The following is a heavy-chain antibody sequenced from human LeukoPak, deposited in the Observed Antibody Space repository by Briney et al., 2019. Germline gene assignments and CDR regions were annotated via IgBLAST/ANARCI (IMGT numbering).Heavy chain of an antibody. J-gene: IGHJ6*03. V-gene: IGHV3-30*02. D-gene: IGHD5-24*01. Sequence: GGSLRLSCAASGFTFSSYGMHWVRQAPGKGLEWVAFIRYDGSNKYYADSVKGRFTISRDNSKNTLYLQMNSLRAGDTAVYYCARPEMATIWRWNYYYYMDVWGKGTTVTISS. CDR1: GFTFSSYG. CDR3: ARPEMATIWRWNYYYYMDV. CDR2: IRYDGSNK.